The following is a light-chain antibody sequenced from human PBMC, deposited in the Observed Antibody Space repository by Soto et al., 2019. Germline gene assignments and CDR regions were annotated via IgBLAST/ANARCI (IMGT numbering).Light chain of an antibody. CDR1: QSISTY. Sequence: DIQMTQSPSSLSASVGDRITITCRASQSISTYLNWYQQKPGKAPELLIYAASSLQSGVPSRFSGSGPGTDFTLTISSLQPQDFATYYCRQTYSTPTFGPGT. J-gene: IGKJ3*01. CDR2: AAS. V-gene: IGKV1-39*01. CDR3: RQTYSTPT.